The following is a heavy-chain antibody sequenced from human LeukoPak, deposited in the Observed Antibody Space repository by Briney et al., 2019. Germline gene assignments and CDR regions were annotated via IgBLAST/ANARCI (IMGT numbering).Heavy chain of an antibody. J-gene: IGHJ5*02. V-gene: IGHV4-59*08. Sequence: TETLSLTCSVSGASISRYYWSWIRQPPGKGLEWIGYIYYSGNTNYNPSLKSRVTISVDTSKNQFSLKLSSVTAADTAVYYCARQQSFLAQYGIAVAGDNWFDPWGQGTLVTVSS. CDR2: IYYSGNT. CDR1: GASISRYY. D-gene: IGHD6-19*01. CDR3: ARQQSFLAQYGIAVAGDNWFDP.